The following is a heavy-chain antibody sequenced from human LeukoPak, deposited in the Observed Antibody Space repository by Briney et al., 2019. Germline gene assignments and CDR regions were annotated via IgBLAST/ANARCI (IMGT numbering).Heavy chain of an antibody. V-gene: IGHV3-66*01. D-gene: IGHD5-12*01. J-gene: IGHJ3*02. CDR2: IYSGGST. CDR1: GFTVSSNY. Sequence: GGSLRLSCAGSGFTVSSNYMSWVRQAPGKGLEWVSVIYSGGSTYYADSVKGRFTISRDNSKNTLYLQMNSLRAEDTAVYYCARAHQSGPGAFDIWGQRTMVTFSS. CDR3: ARAHQSGPGAFDI.